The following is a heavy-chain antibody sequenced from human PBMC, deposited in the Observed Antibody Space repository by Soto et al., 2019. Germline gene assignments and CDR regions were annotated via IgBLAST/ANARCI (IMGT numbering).Heavy chain of an antibody. V-gene: IGHV3-23*01. D-gene: IGHD6-25*01. CDR3: ARDRGNMDV. Sequence: AGGSLRLSCVGSGFTFSSYAMSWVRQAPGKGLEWVSSIGGSGGGTYYADSVKGRFTMSRDNSKNTLYVQMNSLRADDTAVYYCARDRGNMDVWGQGTTVTVSS. J-gene: IGHJ6*02. CDR2: IGGSGGGT. CDR1: GFTFSSYA.